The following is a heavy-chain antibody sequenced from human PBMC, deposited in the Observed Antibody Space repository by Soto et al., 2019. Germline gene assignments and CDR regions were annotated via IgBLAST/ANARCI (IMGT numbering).Heavy chain of an antibody. J-gene: IGHJ6*02. Sequence: SETLSLTCAVYGGSFSGYYWSWIRQPPGQGLEWIGEINHSGSTNYNPSLKSRVTISVDTSKNQFSLKLSSVTAADTAVYYCARGRSGGYCSSTSCYRPYYYGMDVWGQGTTVT. CDR3: ARGRSGGYCSSTSCYRPYYYGMDV. D-gene: IGHD2-2*02. CDR1: GGSFSGYY. CDR2: INHSGST. V-gene: IGHV4-34*01.